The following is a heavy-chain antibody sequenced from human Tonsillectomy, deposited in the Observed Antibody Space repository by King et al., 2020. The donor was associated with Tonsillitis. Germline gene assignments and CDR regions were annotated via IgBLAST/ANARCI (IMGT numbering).Heavy chain of an antibody. J-gene: IGHJ4*02. Sequence: QLQESGPGLVKPSETLSLTCTVSGGSMSNHYWSWIRPPPGKGLEWIGYIYYSGSSKFNPSLKSRITISMDTSKNQFSLRLSSVTAADSAVYYCAREYCNSTSCYFFDYWDQGTLVTVSS. D-gene: IGHD2-2*01. V-gene: IGHV4-59*11. CDR2: IYYSGSS. CDR1: GGSMSNHY. CDR3: AREYCNSTSCYFFDY.